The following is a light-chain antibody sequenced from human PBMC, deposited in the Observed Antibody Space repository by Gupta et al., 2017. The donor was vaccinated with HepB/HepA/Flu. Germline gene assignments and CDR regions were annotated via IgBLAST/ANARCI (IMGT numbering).Light chain of an antibody. Sequence: QSALTQPPSASGSPGQSVTISCTGTSSDVGGHNYVSWYQQYPGKAPKLRIYEVSKRPSGVPDRFSGSKAGNTASLTXSXLRAEDXADYYCSSYAGSNNLVFGGGTKVTVL. CDR1: SSDVGGHNY. J-gene: IGLJ3*02. V-gene: IGLV2-8*01. CDR2: EVS. CDR3: SSYAGSNNLV.